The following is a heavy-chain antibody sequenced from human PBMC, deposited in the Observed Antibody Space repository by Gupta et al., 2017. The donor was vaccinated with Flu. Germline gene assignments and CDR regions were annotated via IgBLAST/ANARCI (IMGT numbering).Heavy chain of an antibody. V-gene: IGHV1-46*01. CDR2: INPSGGST. D-gene: IGHD3-22*01. CDR3: ARASYYYDSSGYYFNDY. J-gene: IGHJ4*02. CDR1: GYTFTSYY. Sequence: QLVQSGAEVQKPDSSVQVSCKASGYTFTSYYMHWVRQAPGQGLEWMGIINPSGGSTSYAQKFQGRVTMTRDTSTSTVYMELSSLRSEDTAVYYYARASYYYDSSGYYFNDYWGQGTLGHRLL.